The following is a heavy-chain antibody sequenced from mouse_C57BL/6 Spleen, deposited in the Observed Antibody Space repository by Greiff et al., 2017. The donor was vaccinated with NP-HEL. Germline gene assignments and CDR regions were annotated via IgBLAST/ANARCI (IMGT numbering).Heavy chain of an antibody. J-gene: IGHJ1*03. CDR1: GFTFSDYG. V-gene: IGHV5-17*01. CDR2: ISSGSSTI. Sequence: EVKLMESGGGLVKPGGSLKLSCAASGFTFSDYGMHWVRQAPEKGLEWVAYISSGSSTIYYADTVKGRFTISRDNAKNTLFLQMTSLRSEDTAMYYCARATGWYFDVWGTGTTVTVSS. D-gene: IGHD4-1*01. CDR3: ARATGWYFDV.